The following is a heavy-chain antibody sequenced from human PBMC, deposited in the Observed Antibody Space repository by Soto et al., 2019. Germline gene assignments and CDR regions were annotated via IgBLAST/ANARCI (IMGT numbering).Heavy chain of an antibody. CDR1: GFTFSSYV. CDR3: AKGASEGGFDL. Sequence: EVQLLESGGGLVQPGGSLRLSCAASGFTFSSYVMSWVRQAPGKGLEWVSGISGSGGSTYYADSVKGRFTISRDNSKNTLYLQMNSLRAEDTAVYFWAKGASEGGFDLWGQGTLVTVSS. J-gene: IGHJ5*02. CDR2: ISGSGGST. V-gene: IGHV3-23*01.